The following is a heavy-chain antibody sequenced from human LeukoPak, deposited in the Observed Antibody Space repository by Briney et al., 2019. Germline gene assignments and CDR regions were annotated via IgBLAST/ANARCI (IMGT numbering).Heavy chain of an antibody. CDR2: IYYDGSNT. CDR3: AKLTCYDFWSGSHDAFDI. Sequence: GGSLRLSCAASGFTFYTHAMHWVRQAPGKGLEWVAMIYYDGSNTYYADSVKGRFTISRGNSKNTLYLQMNSLRAEDTAVYYCAKLTCYDFWSGSHDAFDIWGQGTMVTVSS. CDR1: GFTFYTHA. J-gene: IGHJ3*02. D-gene: IGHD3-3*01. V-gene: IGHV3-30*02.